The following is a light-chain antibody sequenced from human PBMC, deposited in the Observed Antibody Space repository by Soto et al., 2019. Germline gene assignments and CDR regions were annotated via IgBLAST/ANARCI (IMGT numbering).Light chain of an antibody. Sequence: QSVLTQPPSVSGAPGQRVTISCTGSSSNIGAGYDVHWYQQLPGTAPKLLIYGNSNRPSGVPDQFSGSKSGTSASLAITGLQAEDEADYYCQSYDSSLSRSVFGTGTKVTVL. CDR2: GNS. V-gene: IGLV1-40*01. CDR3: QSYDSSLSRSV. J-gene: IGLJ1*01. CDR1: SSNIGAGYD.